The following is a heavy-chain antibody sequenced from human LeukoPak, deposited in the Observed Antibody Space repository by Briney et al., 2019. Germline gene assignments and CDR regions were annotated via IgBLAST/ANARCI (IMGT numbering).Heavy chain of an antibody. CDR2: VYTSGST. CDR1: GDSISGYY. CDR3: ARLKTSFNYFDY. D-gene: IGHD6-6*01. V-gene: IGHV4-4*09. Sequence: SETLSLTCTVSGDSISGYYWTWIRQPPGKGLEWIGYVYTSGSTNYNPSLKSRVTISVDTSKNQFSLKLSSVTAADTALYYCARLKTSFNYFDYWGQGTPVTVSS. J-gene: IGHJ4*02.